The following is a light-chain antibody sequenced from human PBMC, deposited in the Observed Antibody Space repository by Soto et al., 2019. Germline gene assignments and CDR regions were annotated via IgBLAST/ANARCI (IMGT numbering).Light chain of an antibody. V-gene: IGLV2-14*02. CDR3: QSYDSSLSGSGV. J-gene: IGLJ3*02. CDR2: EGI. CDR1: SSTVGGFNV. Sequence: QSALTQPASVSGSPGQSITISCTGTSSTVGGFNVVSWYQQHPGKAPKVIIYEGIKRPSGVSNRFSGSNSGSTASLTISGLQAEDEADYYCQSYDSSLSGSGVFGGGTKLTVL.